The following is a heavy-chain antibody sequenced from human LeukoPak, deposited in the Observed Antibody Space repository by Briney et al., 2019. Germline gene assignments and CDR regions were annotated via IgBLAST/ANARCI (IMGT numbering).Heavy chain of an antibody. V-gene: IGHV4-59*08. CDR2: IYYSGST. CDR3: ARRDYYGSGSIDY. Sequence: SETLTLTCTVSGGSISSYYWSWIRQPPGRGLEWIGYIYYSGSTNYNPSLKSRVTISVDTSKNQFSLKLSSVTAADTAVYYCARRDYYGSGSIDYWGQGTLVTVSS. D-gene: IGHD3-10*01. J-gene: IGHJ4*02. CDR1: GGSISSYY.